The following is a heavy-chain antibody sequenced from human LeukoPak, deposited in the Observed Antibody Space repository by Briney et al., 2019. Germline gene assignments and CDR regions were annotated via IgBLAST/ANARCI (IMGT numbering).Heavy chain of an antibody. CDR3: AKPSRGYNAFDY. J-gene: IGHJ4*02. V-gene: IGHV3-23*01. D-gene: IGHD5-18*01. CDR1: GFTFSSYA. Sequence: TGGSLRLSCAASGFTFSSYAMSWVRQAPGKGLEWVSAIIGSGSSTYYADSVKGRFTISRDNSKNTLFLQMNSLRAEDTAVYYCAKPSRGYNAFDYWGQGTLVTVSS. CDR2: IIGSGSST.